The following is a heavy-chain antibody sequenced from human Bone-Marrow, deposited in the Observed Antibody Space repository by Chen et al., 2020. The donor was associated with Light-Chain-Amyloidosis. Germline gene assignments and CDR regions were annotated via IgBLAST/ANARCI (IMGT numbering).Heavy chain of an antibody. CDR2: IYWDDDK. CDR1: GFSLSTSGVG. V-gene: IGHV2-5*02. D-gene: IGHD3-10*01. CDR3: AHRLKVQGVIGFDY. J-gene: IGHJ4*02. Sequence: QITLKESGPTLVKPXQTLTLTCTFSGFSLSTSGVGVGWIRQPPGKALEWLALIYWDDDKRYSPSLKSRLTITXXXXXNQXXXXXXXXXXXXXXTXYCAHRLKVQGVIGFDYWGQGTLVTVSS.